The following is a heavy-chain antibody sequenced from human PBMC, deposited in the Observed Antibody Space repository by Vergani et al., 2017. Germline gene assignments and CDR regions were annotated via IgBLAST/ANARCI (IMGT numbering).Heavy chain of an antibody. Sequence: QVQLVQSGAEVKKPGSSVKVSCKASGGTFSSYAISWVRQAPGQGLEWMGGIIPIFGTANYAQKFQGRVTITADESTSIAYMELSSLRSEDTAVYYCARFCSGGSCFPHYYFDYWGQGTLVTVSS. CDR3: ARFCSGGSCFPHYYFDY. D-gene: IGHD2-15*01. CDR2: IIPIFGTA. V-gene: IGHV1-69*01. J-gene: IGHJ4*02. CDR1: GGTFSSYA.